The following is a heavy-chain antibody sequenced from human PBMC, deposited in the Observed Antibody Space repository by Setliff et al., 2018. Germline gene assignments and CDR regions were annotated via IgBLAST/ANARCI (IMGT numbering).Heavy chain of an antibody. CDR2: IYPGDPQI. CDR1: GYSFSISW. Sequence: PGESLKLSCKDSGYSFSISWIGWVRRMPGKGLDWMGIIYPGDPQIRYSPSFQGQVTISADKSTSTAYLEWSSLKASDTAMYYCVRPSAGYSRPFDVWGQGTMVTVSS. V-gene: IGHV5-51*01. CDR3: VRPSAGYSRPFDV. J-gene: IGHJ3*01. D-gene: IGHD2-15*01.